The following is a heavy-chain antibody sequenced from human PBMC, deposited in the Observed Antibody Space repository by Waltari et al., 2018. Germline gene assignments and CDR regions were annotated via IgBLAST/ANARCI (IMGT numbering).Heavy chain of an antibody. CDR3: TRNPFGAASGLWGFDP. Sequence: EVQLVESGGGLVQPGRSLRLSCTASGFTFGDYAMSWFRQAPGKGLEWVGFIRSKAYGGTTEYAASVKGRFTISRDDSKSIAYLQMNSLKTEDTAVYYCTRNPFGAASGLWGFDPWGQGTLVTVSS. CDR2: IRSKAYGGTT. J-gene: IGHJ5*02. V-gene: IGHV3-49*03. D-gene: IGHD2-15*01. CDR1: GFTFGDYA.